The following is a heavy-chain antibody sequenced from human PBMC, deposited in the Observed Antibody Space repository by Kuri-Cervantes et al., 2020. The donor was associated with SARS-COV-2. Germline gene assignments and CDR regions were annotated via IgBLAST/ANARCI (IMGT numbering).Heavy chain of an antibody. J-gene: IGHJ5*02. CDR3: ARDQGAAAGTGSIGWFDP. D-gene: IGHD6-13*01. V-gene: IGHV1-24*01. CDR1: GNTLTELP. Sequence: ASVKVSCKVSGNTLTELPLHWVRQAPGKGLEWMGGFDPEQREIIYAQKFQGRVTITADKSTSTAYMELSSLRSEDTAVYYCARDQGAAAGTGSIGWFDPWGQGTLVTVSS. CDR2: FDPEQREI.